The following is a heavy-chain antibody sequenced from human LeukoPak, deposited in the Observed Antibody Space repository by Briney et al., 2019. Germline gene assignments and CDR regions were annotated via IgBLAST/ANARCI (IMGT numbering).Heavy chain of an antibody. V-gene: IGHV4-39*07. Sequence: SETLSLTCTVSGGSISSSDSYWGWIRQPPGKGLGWIGSIYHSGTTYYNPSLTSRVTISVDTSKNQFSLRLSSVTAADPALYYCARVRDKTAGHFDYWGQGTLVTVSS. CDR2: IYHSGTT. CDR3: ARVRDKTAGHFDY. J-gene: IGHJ4*02. D-gene: IGHD2-21*02. CDR1: GGSISSSDSY.